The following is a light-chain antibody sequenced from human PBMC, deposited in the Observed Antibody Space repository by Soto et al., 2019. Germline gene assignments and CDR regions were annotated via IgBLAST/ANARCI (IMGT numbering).Light chain of an antibody. CDR1: QSVSGY. J-gene: IGKJ2*01. V-gene: IGKV3-11*01. CDR3: QQRSSWPYT. CDR2: DAT. Sequence: EIVLTQSPATLSLSPGERATLTCRASQSVSGYLAWYQQKPGQAPRLLIYDATNRATGIPARFSGSGSGTDFTLTISSLEPEDFAVYYCQQRSSWPYTFGHGTKLEIK.